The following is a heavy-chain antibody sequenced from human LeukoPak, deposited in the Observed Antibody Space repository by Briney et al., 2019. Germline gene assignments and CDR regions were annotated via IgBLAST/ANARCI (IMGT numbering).Heavy chain of an antibody. CDR2: INPSGGST. J-gene: IGHJ6*03. CDR3: ARDRGGTTSPYYYYYMDV. V-gene: IGHV1-46*03. Sequence: ASVKVSCEASGYTFTSYYMHWVRQAPGQGLEWMGIINPSGGSTSYAQKFQGRVTMTRDTPTSTVYMELSSLRSEDTAVYYCARDRGGTTSPYYYYYMDVWGKGTTVTVSS. CDR1: GYTFTSYY. D-gene: IGHD1-1*01.